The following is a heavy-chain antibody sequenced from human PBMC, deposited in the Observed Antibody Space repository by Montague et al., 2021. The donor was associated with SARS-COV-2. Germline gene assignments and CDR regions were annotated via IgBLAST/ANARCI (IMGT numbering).Heavy chain of an antibody. Sequence: SETLSLTCTVSGDSISSSSYNWGWIHQPPGKGLEWIGSVHYNGRTYYNPSLKSRVTIYVDTSKNQISLRLSSMTAADTAVYYSTRHVHMTWPEPSPGFDYWGQGTLVTVSS. CDR2: VHYNGRT. CDR1: GDSISSSSYN. J-gene: IGHJ4*02. V-gene: IGHV4-39*01. CDR3: TRHVHMTWPEPSPGFDY. D-gene: IGHD1-1*01.